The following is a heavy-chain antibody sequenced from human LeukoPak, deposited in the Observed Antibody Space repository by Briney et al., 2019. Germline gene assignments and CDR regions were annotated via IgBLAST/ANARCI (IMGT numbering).Heavy chain of an antibody. D-gene: IGHD3-10*01. CDR1: GFTFSTYG. CDR2: ISYDGRNK. V-gene: IGHV3-30*18. CDR3: AKGISITLVRGVDY. Sequence: PGGSLRLSCAASGFTFSTYGMHWVRQAPGKRLEWVAVISYDGRNKYYADSVKGRFTISRDNSKNTLFLQMNSLRAEDTAVYYCAKGISITLVRGVDYWGQGTLVTVSS. J-gene: IGHJ4*02.